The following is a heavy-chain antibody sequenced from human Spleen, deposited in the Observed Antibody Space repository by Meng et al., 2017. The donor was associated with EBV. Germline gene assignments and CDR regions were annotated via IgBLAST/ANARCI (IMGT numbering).Heavy chain of an antibody. J-gene: IGHJ4*02. CDR1: RGSSSSSDYY. CDR3: AGGRGLPNY. D-gene: IGHD4-17*01. V-gene: IGHV4-39*07. CDR2: ISYGENT. Sequence: LHLQEPGPGLVKPSETLSLSCTVSRGSSSSSDYYWGWIRQPPGKGLEWIGSISYGENTYYNPSLKSRVIISVDTSRNQFSLNLTSVTAADTALYYCAGGRGLPNYWGQGTLVTVSS.